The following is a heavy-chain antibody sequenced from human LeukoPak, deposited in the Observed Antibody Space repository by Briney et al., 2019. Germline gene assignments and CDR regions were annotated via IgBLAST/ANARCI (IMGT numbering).Heavy chain of an antibody. Sequence: TSETLSLTCTVSGGSISSYYWSWIRQPPGKGLEWIGYIYYSGSTNYNPSLTSRVTISVVTTKNQFSLKLSSVTAADTAVYYGAIGEEDYYNFWSQGTLVTVSS. J-gene: IGHJ4*02. V-gene: IGHV4-59*01. D-gene: IGHD1-26*01. CDR3: AIGEEDYYNF. CDR2: IYYSGST. CDR1: GGSISSYY.